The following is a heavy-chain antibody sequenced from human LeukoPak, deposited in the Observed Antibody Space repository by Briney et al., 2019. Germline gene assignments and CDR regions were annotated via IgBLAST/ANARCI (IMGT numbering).Heavy chain of an antibody. J-gene: IGHJ6*02. CDR2: ISYDGSNK. D-gene: IGHD4-17*01. Sequence: GRSLRLSCAASGFTFSSYGMHWVRQAPGKGLEWVAVISYDGSNKYYADSVKGRFNISRDNSKNTLYLQMNSLRAEDTAVYYCAKDQGGDYDYYYYGMDVWGQGTTVTVSS. CDR3: AKDQGGDYDYYYYGMDV. CDR1: GFTFSSYG. V-gene: IGHV3-30*18.